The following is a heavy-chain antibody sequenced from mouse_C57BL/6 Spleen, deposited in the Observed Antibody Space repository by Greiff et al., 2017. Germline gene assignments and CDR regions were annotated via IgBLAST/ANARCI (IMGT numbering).Heavy chain of an antibody. CDR3: ARERSAYYSNYDYAMDY. CDR1: GYAFSSSW. Sequence: QVQLQQSGPELVKPGASVKISCKASGYAFSSSWMNWVKQRPGKGLEWIGRIYPGDGDTNYNGKFKGKATLTADKSSSTAYMQLSSLTSEDSAVYFCARERSAYYSNYDYAMDYWGQGTSVTVSS. D-gene: IGHD2-5*01. J-gene: IGHJ4*01. V-gene: IGHV1-82*01. CDR2: IYPGDGDT.